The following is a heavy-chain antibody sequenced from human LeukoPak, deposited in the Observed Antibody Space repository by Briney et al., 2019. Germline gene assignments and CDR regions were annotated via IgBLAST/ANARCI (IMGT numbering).Heavy chain of an antibody. CDR3: ARAKDNSGRDGFDI. J-gene: IGHJ3*02. Sequence: PGGSLRLSCAASGFTFSSYGMHWVRQAPGKGLEWVAFIRYDGSNKYYADSVKGRFTISRDNSKNTPYLQMNSLRAEDTAVYYCARAKDNSGRDGFDIWGQGTMVTVSS. CDR2: IRYDGSNK. V-gene: IGHV3-30*02. D-gene: IGHD6-19*01. CDR1: GFTFSSYG.